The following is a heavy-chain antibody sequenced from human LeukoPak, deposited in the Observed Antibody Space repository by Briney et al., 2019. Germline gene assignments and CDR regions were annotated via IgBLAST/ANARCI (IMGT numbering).Heavy chain of an antibody. CDR1: GFTLSRYG. CDR3: VNPGWYYDSSGYSYYYGMDV. D-gene: IGHD3-22*01. J-gene: IGHJ6*02. CDR2: IVSNGDST. V-gene: IGHV3-64D*09. Sequence: PGGSLGLSCSASGFTLSRYGMHWVRQAPGKGLEYVSDIVSNGDSTYYADSVKGRFTISRDNAKNTLYLQMSSLRPDDTAVYYCVNPGWYYDSSGYSYYYGMDVWGQGTTVTVSS.